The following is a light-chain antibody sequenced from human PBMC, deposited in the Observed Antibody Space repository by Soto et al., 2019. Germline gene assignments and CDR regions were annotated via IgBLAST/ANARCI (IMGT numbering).Light chain of an antibody. J-gene: IGKJ4*01. V-gene: IGKV3-20*01. Sequence: EIVLTQSPATQSLSPGARATLSCRATQSVTSISLSSYQHKSGQAPRRLIFGASSKATGVPDRFSGSGSGTDFTLTISRLEPEDFAVDHCQHYDGSAGTFGGGTKVEIK. CDR1: QSVTSIS. CDR2: GAS. CDR3: QHYDGSAGT.